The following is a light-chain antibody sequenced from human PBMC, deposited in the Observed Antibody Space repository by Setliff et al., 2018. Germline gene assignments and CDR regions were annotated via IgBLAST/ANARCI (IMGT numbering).Light chain of an antibody. V-gene: IGLV2-14*01. J-gene: IGLJ1*01. CDR1: SSDVGGYNY. CDR3: SSYAGSNNYV. Sequence: QSALTQPASVSGSPGQSITISCTGTSSDVGGYNYVSWYQQHPGKAPKLMIYDVSKRPSGVSNRFSGSKSGYTASLTISGLQAEDEADYYCSSYAGSNNYVFGTGTKVTVL. CDR2: DVS.